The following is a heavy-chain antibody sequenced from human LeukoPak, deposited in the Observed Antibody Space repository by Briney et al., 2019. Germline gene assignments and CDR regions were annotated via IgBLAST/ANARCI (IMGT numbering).Heavy chain of an antibody. D-gene: IGHD7-27*01. J-gene: IGHJ4*02. CDR3: ARDLSSTSNWELDY. V-gene: IGHV1-2*06. CDR2: ISPNSGDT. CDR1: GYTFTGYF. Sequence: ASVKVSCKASGYTFTGYFMHWVRQAPGQGLEWMGRISPNSGDTNYAQNFQGRVTMTRDTSISTAYMELSRLRSDDTAVYYCARDLSSTSNWELDYWGQGTLVTVSS.